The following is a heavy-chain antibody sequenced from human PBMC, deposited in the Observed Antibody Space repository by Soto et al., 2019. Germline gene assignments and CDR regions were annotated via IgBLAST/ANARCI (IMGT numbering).Heavy chain of an antibody. CDR1: GGSISSSSYY. V-gene: IGHV4-39*01. Sequence: PSETLSLTCTVSGGSISSSSYYWGWIRQPPGKGLEWIGSIYYSGSTYYNPSLKSRVTISVDTSKNQFSLKLSPVTAADTAVYYCASPDDVEMATMEGAFDIWGQGTMVTVSS. CDR3: ASPDDVEMATMEGAFDI. D-gene: IGHD5-12*01. J-gene: IGHJ3*02. CDR2: IYYSGST.